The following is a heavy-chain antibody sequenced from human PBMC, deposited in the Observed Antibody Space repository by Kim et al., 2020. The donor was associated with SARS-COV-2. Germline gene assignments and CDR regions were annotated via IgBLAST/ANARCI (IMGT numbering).Heavy chain of an antibody. J-gene: IGHJ4*02. CDR2: ISSSGDTI. CDR1: GFTFSTYT. V-gene: IGHV3-48*02. Sequence: GGSLRLSCAASGFTFSTYTMNWVRQAPGEGLEWVSNISSSGDTIYYVDSVKGRFTISRDNAKNSLYLQMNSLRDEDTAVYYCARGGAARSGYHGHFDYWGQGTLVTVSS. CDR3: ARGGAARSGYHGHFDY. D-gene: IGHD3-22*01.